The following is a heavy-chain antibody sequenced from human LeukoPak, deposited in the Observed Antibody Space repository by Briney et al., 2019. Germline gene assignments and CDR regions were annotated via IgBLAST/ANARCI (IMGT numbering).Heavy chain of an antibody. D-gene: IGHD5-12*01. Sequence: GGSLRLSCAASGFTFSSYAMHWVRQAPGKGLEWVAVISYDGSNKYYADSVKGRFTISRDNSKNTLYLQMNSLRAEDTAVYYCARDITRGYSGYDRVDYWGQGTLVTVSS. J-gene: IGHJ4*02. CDR3: ARDITRGYSGYDRVDY. CDR1: GFTFSSYA. CDR2: ISYDGSNK. V-gene: IGHV3-30*04.